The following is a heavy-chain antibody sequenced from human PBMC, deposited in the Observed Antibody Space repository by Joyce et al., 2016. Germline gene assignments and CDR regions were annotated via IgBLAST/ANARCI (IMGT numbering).Heavy chain of an antibody. CDR1: GGSITNNTYY. CDR2: IYYSGTP. D-gene: IGHD3-16*02. Sequence: QLQLQESGPGLLRPSETLSLTCTLSGGSITNNTYYWGWVRQPPGEGLEWIASIYYSGTPYYKPSLKSRVTISVDTRKNEFSLKLNSVTAADTAVYYCARHLQNGGIIIPFDYWGQGTVVTVTS. V-gene: IGHV4-39*01. J-gene: IGHJ4*02. CDR3: ARHLQNGGIIIPFDY.